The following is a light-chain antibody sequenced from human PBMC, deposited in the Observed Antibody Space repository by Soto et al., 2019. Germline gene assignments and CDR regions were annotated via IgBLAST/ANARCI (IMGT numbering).Light chain of an antibody. Sequence: EIVLTQSPGTLSLSPGERATLSCRASQSVSSSYLAWCQQKPGQAPRLLIYGASSRATGIPDRFSGSGSGTDFPLTISRLEPEDFAVYYCQQYDSSPIPFGQGTRREIK. CDR2: GAS. V-gene: IGKV3-20*01. J-gene: IGKJ5*01. CDR1: QSVSSSY. CDR3: QQYDSSPIP.